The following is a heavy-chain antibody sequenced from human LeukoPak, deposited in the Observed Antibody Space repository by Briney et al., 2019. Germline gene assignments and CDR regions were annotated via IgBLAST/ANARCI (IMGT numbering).Heavy chain of an antibody. D-gene: IGHD4-17*01. Sequence: PGGSLRLSCAASGFTFISYWMSWVRQAPGKGLDWVANIKQDGSEKYYVDSVKGRFTNSRDNAKNSLYLQMNSLRAEETAVYYCARGGDYGDYFDYWGQGTLVTVSS. V-gene: IGHV3-7*01. J-gene: IGHJ4*02. CDR2: IKQDGSEK. CDR1: GFTFISYW. CDR3: ARGGDYGDYFDY.